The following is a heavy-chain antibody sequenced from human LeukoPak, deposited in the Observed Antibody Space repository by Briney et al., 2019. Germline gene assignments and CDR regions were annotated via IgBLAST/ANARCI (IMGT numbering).Heavy chain of an antibody. V-gene: IGHV1-46*01. Sequence: ASVKVSCKASGYSFTSYYIHWVRLAPGQGLEWMGVINPSGGSTRYAQKFQDRVTMTRDMSTSTVYMELSSLRSEDTAVYYCARVRFGESSDWYFDLWGRGTLVTVSS. D-gene: IGHD3-10*01. J-gene: IGHJ2*01. CDR3: ARVRFGESSDWYFDL. CDR1: GYSFTSYY. CDR2: INPSGGST.